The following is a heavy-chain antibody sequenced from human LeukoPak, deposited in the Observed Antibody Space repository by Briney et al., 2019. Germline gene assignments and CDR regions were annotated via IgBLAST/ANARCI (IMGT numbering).Heavy chain of an antibody. CDR3: ASEPTVHTMVRGVVYYYYGMDV. J-gene: IGHJ6*02. D-gene: IGHD3-10*01. V-gene: IGHV1-69*13. Sequence: SVKVSCKASGGTFSSYAISWVRQAPGQGLEWVGGIIPIFGTANYAQKFQGRVTITADESTSTAYMELSSLRSEDTAVYYCASEPTVHTMVRGVVYYYYGMDVWGQGTTVTVSS. CDR1: GGTFSSYA. CDR2: IIPIFGTA.